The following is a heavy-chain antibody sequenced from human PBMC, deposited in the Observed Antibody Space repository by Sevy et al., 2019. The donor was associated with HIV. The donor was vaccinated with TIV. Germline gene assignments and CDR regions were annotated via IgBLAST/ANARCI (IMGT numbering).Heavy chain of an antibody. V-gene: IGHV3-74*01. CDR1: GFTFSSYW. D-gene: IGHD5-18*01. CDR3: AREWEDVVTSMITPGFFDY. Sequence: GGSLRLSCAASGFTFSSYWMHWVRQAPGKGLVWVSRINSDGSSTSYGDSVKGRFTISRDNAKNTLYLQMNSLRAEDTAVYYCAREWEDVVTSMITPGFFDYWGQGTLVTVSS. J-gene: IGHJ4*02. CDR2: INSDGSST.